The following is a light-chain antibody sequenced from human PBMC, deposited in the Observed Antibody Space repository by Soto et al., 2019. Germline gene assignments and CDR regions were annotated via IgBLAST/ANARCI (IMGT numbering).Light chain of an antibody. Sequence: ENVLTQSPGTLSLSPGQSATLSCRAGQRVSSTYLAWYQQKPGQAPKLLIFDSFKRATGIPDRFSGSGSGTDFSLTISRLQPADFAVYYCQQFETSPWTFGQGTRVEMK. J-gene: IGKJ1*01. CDR2: DSF. V-gene: IGKV3-20*01. CDR1: QRVSSTY. CDR3: QQFETSPWT.